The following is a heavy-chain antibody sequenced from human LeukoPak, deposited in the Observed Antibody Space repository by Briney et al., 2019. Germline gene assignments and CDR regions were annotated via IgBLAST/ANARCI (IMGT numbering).Heavy chain of an antibody. J-gene: IGHJ4*02. CDR2: IWYDGSNK. CDR1: GFTFSSYG. Sequence: PGRSLRLSCAASGFTFSSYGMHWVRQAPGKGLEWVAVIWYDGSNKYYADSVKGRFTISRDNSKNTLYLQMNSLRAEDTAVYYRAKGRVRHGYPLLPDYWGQGTLVTVSS. D-gene: IGHD5-24*01. CDR3: AKGRVRHGYPLLPDY. V-gene: IGHV3-33*06.